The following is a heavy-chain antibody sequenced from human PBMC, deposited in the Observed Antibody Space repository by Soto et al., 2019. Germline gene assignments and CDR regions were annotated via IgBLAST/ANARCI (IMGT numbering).Heavy chain of an antibody. V-gene: IGHV2-26*03. D-gene: IGHD6-25*01. CDR2: IFSNDEK. J-gene: IGHJ6*04. CDR3: ARSHRSTIAADMDD. CDR1: VFSLSNARLG. Sequence: QVTSKESVPVLVKPTENLTLTSTSSVFSLSNARLGVSWIRQPPGKALEWLAHIFSNDEKSYSTSLKSSLTISKHTSKSQVVLTMTNMDPVDTATYYCARSHRSTIAADMDDWGKGTTVTVSS.